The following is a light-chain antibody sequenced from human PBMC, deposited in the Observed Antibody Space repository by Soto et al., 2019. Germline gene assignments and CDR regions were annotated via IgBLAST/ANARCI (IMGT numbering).Light chain of an antibody. CDR3: CSYAGNSEV. CDR2: EVT. Sequence: QSVLTQPASVSGSPGQSITIPCTGTSGDVGSYNLVSWYQQHPGKAPKLLIYEVTERPSGVSNRFSGSKSGSTASLTIFGLQPDDEADYYCCSYAGNSEVFGTGTKVTV. V-gene: IGLV2-23*02. CDR1: SGDVGSYNL. J-gene: IGLJ1*01.